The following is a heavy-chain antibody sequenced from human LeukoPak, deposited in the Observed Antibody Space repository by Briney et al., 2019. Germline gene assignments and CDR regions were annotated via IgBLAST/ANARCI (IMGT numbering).Heavy chain of an antibody. CDR2: TSTDGYTT. D-gene: IGHD2-15*01. CDR1: GLAFSAYK. CDR3: VVGGSPGY. Sequence: GGSMRLSCAASGLAFSAYKMHWVRQAPRKGLVWVSRTSTDGYTTDYADFVQGRFTASRDNTKNTWSLEMNSLRAEDTAVYYCVVGGSPGYWGQGTLVTVSS. J-gene: IGHJ4*02. V-gene: IGHV3-74*01.